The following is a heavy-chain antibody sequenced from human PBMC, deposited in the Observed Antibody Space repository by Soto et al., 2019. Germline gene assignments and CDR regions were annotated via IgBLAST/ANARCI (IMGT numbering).Heavy chain of an antibody. CDR2: IMPVFATP. Sequence: QVQLVQSGAEVKKPGSSVKVSCKASGGTFSTSAISWVRQAPGQGLEWVGGIMPVFATPDYAQKFQGRVTXTXDXXTTTAYLELTSLRTDDTAVYSCARDKDRQQLGGNYYYILDVWGQGTAITVSS. D-gene: IGHD3-3*02. CDR1: GGTFSTSA. CDR3: ARDKDRQQLGGNYYYILDV. J-gene: IGHJ6*02. V-gene: IGHV1-69*05.